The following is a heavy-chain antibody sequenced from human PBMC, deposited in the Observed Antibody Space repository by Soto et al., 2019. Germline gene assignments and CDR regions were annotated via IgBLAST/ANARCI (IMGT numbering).Heavy chain of an antibody. CDR1: GFTFSSYG. CDR3: ARGRRQIFDY. Sequence: ESGGGVVQPGRSLRLSCAASGFTFSSYGMHWVRQAPGKGLEWVAVIWYDGSNKYYADSVKGRFTISRDNSKNTLYLQMNSLRAEDTAVCYCARGRRQIFDYWGQGTLVTVSS. V-gene: IGHV3-33*01. CDR2: IWYDGSNK. J-gene: IGHJ4*02.